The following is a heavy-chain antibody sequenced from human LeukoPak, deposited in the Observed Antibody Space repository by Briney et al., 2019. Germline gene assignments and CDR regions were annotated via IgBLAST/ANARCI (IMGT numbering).Heavy chain of an antibody. J-gene: IGHJ4*02. CDR1: GGSFSGYY. CDR3: ASERSGFNPNFDY. CDR2: IYYSGST. V-gene: IGHV4-59*08. Sequence: PSETLSLTCAVYGGSFSGYYWSWIRQPPGKGLEWIGYIYYSGSTNYNPSLKSRVTISVDTSKNQFSLKLSSVTAADTAVYYCASERSGFNPNFDYWGQGTLVTVSS. D-gene: IGHD3-3*01.